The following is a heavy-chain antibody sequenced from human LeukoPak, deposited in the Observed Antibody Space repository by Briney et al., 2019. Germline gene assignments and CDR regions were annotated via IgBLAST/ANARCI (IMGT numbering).Heavy chain of an antibody. V-gene: IGHV4-59*01. Sequence: SETLSLTCTVSGGSISSYYWSWIRQPPGKGLEWIGYIYYSGSTTYNPSLKNRVTISVDMSRNQFSLKLSSLTAADTALYYCARGGYSKPGDWFDPWGQGTLVTVSS. D-gene: IGHD3-22*01. CDR1: GGSISSYY. CDR2: IYYSGST. CDR3: ARGGYSKPGDWFDP. J-gene: IGHJ5*02.